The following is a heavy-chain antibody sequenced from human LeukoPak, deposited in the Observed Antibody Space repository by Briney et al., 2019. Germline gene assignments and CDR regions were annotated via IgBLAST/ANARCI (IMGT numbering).Heavy chain of an antibody. V-gene: IGHV1-69*13. CDR3: ARDRRGRYCSSISCYLGCFDP. CDR1: RGTFSSYA. CDR2: IIPIFGTA. Sequence: SVKVSCKASRGTFSSYAISWVRQAPGQGLEWMGGIIPIFGTANYAQKFQGRVKITADESTSTAYMELSSLRSDDTAVYYCARDRRGRYCSSISCYLGCFDPWGQGTLVTVSS. J-gene: IGHJ5*02. D-gene: IGHD2-2*01.